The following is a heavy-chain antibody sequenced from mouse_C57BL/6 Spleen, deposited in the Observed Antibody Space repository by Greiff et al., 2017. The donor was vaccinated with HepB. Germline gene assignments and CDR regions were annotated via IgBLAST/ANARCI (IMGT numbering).Heavy chain of an antibody. J-gene: IGHJ4*01. D-gene: IGHD1-1*01. CDR1: GYSITSGYY. V-gene: IGHV3-6*01. CDR2: ISYDGSN. CDR3: ARVSGTVVATGAMDY. Sequence: EVQLQQSGPGLVKPSQSLSLTCSVTGYSITSGYYWNWIRQFPGNKLEWMGYISYDGSNNYNPSLKNRISITRDTSKNQFFLKLNSVTTEDTATYYCARVSGTVVATGAMDYWGQGTSVTVSS.